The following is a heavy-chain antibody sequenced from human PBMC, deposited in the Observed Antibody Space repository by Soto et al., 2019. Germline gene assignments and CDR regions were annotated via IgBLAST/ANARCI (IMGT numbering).Heavy chain of an antibody. CDR3: ARGDKNYYYYYMDV. CDR1: GFTFSSYS. Sequence: GGSLRLSCAASGFTFSSYSMNWVRQAPGKGLEWVSYISSTSTIYYADSVKGRFTISRDNAKNSLYLQMDSLRAEDTAVYYCARGDKNYYYYYMDVWGKGTTVTVSS. V-gene: IGHV3-48*01. CDR2: ISSTSTI. J-gene: IGHJ6*03.